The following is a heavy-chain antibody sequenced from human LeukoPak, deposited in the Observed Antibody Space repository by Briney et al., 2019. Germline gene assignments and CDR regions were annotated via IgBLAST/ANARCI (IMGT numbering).Heavy chain of an antibody. CDR2: INHSGST. CDR3: ARSNRDGYNLDY. V-gene: IGHV4-34*01. J-gene: IGHJ4*02. CDR1: GGSFSGYY. D-gene: IGHD5-24*01. Sequence: LETLSLSCAVYGGSFSGYYWSWIRHPPAKGLEWILEINHSGSTNYNPSLKSRVTISVDTSKNQFSLKLRSVDDADTAVYYCARSNRDGYNLDYWGQGTLVTVSS.